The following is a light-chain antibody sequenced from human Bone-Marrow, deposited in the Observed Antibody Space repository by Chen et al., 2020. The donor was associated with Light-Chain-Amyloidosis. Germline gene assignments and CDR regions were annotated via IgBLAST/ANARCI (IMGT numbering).Light chain of an antibody. V-gene: IGLV3-21*02. CDR2: DDS. CDR1: NIGSTS. CDR3: QVWDRSSDRPV. J-gene: IGLJ3*02. Sequence: SYVLTQPSSVSVAPGQTATLACGGNNIGSTSVHWSQQTPGQAPLLVVYDDSDRPSGSPERLSGSNAGNTATLTISRVEAGDEADYYCQVWDRSSDRPVFGGGTKLTVL.